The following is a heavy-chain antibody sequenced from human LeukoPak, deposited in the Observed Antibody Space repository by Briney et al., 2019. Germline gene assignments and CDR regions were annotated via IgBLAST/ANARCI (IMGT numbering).Heavy chain of an antibody. J-gene: IGHJ6*04. CDR2: INAGNGNT. V-gene: IGHV1-3*01. CDR1: GYTFTSYA. D-gene: IGHD3-10*01. Sequence: EASVNVSCKASGYTFTSYAMHWVRQAPGQRLEWMGWINAGNGNTKYSQKFQGRVTITRDTSARTAYMELSSLRAEETAVYYGARTTTMVRYRYYYYGMDVWGKGATVTVSS. CDR3: ARTTTMVRYRYYYYGMDV.